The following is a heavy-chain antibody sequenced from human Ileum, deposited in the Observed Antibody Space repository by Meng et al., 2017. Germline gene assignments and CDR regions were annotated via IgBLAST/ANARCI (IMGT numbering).Heavy chain of an antibody. Sequence: QVQLQQWGAGLLKPSETLSLTCAVYRGSFSGYYWTWIRQPPGKGLEWIGEINPRGRTVYNPSRKSRVTISIDTSKNQFSLKLTSVTAADTAVYFCASVELSTVTRLDSWGPGTLVTVSS. V-gene: IGHV4-34*01. D-gene: IGHD4-17*01. J-gene: IGHJ4*02. CDR3: ASVELSTVTRLDS. CDR1: RGSFSGYY. CDR2: INPRGRT.